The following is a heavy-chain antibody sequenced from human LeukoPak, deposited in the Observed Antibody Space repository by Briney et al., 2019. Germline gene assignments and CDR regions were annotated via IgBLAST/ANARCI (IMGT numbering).Heavy chain of an antibody. CDR3: MPDLLIQGGVDF. CDR1: GFPFTIAW. Sequence: PGGSLRLSCAASGFPFTIAWMNWVRLAPGKGLEWVGRIKSNVDGGTVDYMAPVKGRLTISRDDSKNTLYLQLNSLKTEDTGIYYCMPDLLIQGGVDFWGQGTLVTVSS. D-gene: IGHD3-16*01. V-gene: IGHV3-15*01. CDR2: IKSNVDGGTV. J-gene: IGHJ4*02.